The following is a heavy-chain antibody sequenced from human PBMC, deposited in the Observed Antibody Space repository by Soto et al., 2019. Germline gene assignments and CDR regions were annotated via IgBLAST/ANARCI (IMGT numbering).Heavy chain of an antibody. V-gene: IGHV6-1*01. Sequence: SQTLSLTCAISGDSVSSNSAAWNWISQSPSRGLEWLGRTYYRSKWYNDYAVSVKSRITINPDTSKNQFSLQLNSVTPEDTAVYYCARLFDYDYVWGSEDYYYGMDVWGQGTTVTV. CDR2: TYYRSKWYN. CDR1: GDSVSSNSAA. J-gene: IGHJ6*02. CDR3: ARLFDYDYVWGSEDYYYGMDV. D-gene: IGHD3-16*01.